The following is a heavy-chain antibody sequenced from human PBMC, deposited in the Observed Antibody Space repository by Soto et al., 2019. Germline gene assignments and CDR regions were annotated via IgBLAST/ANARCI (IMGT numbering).Heavy chain of an antibody. CDR3: ARGVNYDSLTGRYYYYGMDV. J-gene: IGHJ6*02. CDR2: INHSGST. V-gene: IGHV4-34*01. CDR1: GGSFSGYY. D-gene: IGHD3-9*01. Sequence: SETLSLTCAVYGGSFSGYYWSWIRQPPGKGLEWIGEINHSGSTNYNPSLKSRVTISVDTSKNQFSLKLSPVTAADTAVYYCARGVNYDSLTGRYYYYGMDVWGQGTTVTVSS.